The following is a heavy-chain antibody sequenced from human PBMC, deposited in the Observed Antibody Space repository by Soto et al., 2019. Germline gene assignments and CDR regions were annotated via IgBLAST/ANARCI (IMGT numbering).Heavy chain of an antibody. Sequence: WTWIRQPPGKGLEWIGEINHSGSTNYNTSLKSRVTISVDTSKNQFSLKLSSVTAADTAVYYCARDRRSYSDYSDYWGQGTLVTVSS. CDR3: ARDRRSYSDYSDY. D-gene: IGHD1-26*01. V-gene: IGHV4-34*01. CDR2: INHSGST. J-gene: IGHJ4*02.